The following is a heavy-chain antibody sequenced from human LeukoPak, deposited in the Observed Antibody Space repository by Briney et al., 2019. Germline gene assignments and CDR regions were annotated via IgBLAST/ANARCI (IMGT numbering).Heavy chain of an antibody. CDR2: IYSGGST. CDR1: GFTVIGNY. D-gene: IGHD2-2*01. J-gene: IGHJ3*02. CDR3: AKDPYLGYCSSTSCSGAFDI. Sequence: GGSLRLSCAASGFTVIGNYMSWVRQAPGKGLEWVSVIYSGGSTYYADSVKGRFTISRDNSKNTLFLQMNSLRAEDTAVYYCAKDPYLGYCSSTSCSGAFDIWGQGTMVTVSS. V-gene: IGHV3-53*01.